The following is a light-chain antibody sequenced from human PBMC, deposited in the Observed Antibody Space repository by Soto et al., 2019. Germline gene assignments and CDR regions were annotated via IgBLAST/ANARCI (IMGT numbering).Light chain of an antibody. J-gene: IGKJ4*01. V-gene: IGKV3-20*01. Sequence: EIVLTQSPDTLSLSPGQRATLSCRASQSVRSDYFAWYQQKPGQAPRVIIFGVSTRATGVPGRFSGSGSGTDFTLTISRLEPEDFALYYCQQYGNSPLTFGGGTKVEIK. CDR3: QQYGNSPLT. CDR1: QSVRSDY. CDR2: GVS.